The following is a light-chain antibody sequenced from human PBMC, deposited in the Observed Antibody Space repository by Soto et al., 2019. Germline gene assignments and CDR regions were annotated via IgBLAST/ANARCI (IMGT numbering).Light chain of an antibody. J-gene: IGKJ1*01. Sequence: EVVITQSPATLSLSPGERATLSCRASETVATNLAWYQQKPGQAPRLLIYGASTRATGIPARFSGSGSGTDFTLTISRLEPEDFAVYYCQQYGSSPQTFGQGTKVDIK. CDR1: ETVATN. CDR2: GAS. CDR3: QQYGSSPQT. V-gene: IGKV3-20*01.